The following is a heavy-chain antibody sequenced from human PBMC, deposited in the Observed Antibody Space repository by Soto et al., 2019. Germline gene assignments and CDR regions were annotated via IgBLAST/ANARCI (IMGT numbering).Heavy chain of an antibody. CDR2: VYYTGST. V-gene: IGHV4-39*01. J-gene: IGHJ4*02. CDR1: GGSISSANY. Sequence: ETLSLTCAVSGGSISSANYWDWIRQPPGKGLEWIGSVYYTGSTYYNPSLESRVTISVDKSKNQFSLKLSSLTAADTAVYYCAGAGTYFLYWGQGALVTVSS. D-gene: IGHD6-19*01. CDR3: AGAGTYFLY.